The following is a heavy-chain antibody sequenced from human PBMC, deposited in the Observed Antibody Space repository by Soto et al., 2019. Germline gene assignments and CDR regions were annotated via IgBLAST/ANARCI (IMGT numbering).Heavy chain of an antibody. Sequence: GGSLRLSCAASGFTFSGSAMHWVRQASGKGLEWVGRIRSKANSYATAYAASVRGRFTISRDDSKNTAYLQMNSLKTEDTAVYYCTSLRIAVAGSDAFDIWGQGTMVTVSS. CDR3: TSLRIAVAGSDAFDI. D-gene: IGHD6-19*01. V-gene: IGHV3-73*01. J-gene: IGHJ3*02. CDR1: GFTFSGSA. CDR2: IRSKANSYAT.